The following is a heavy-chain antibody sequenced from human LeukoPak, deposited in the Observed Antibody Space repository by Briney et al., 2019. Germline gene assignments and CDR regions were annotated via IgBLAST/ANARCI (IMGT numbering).Heavy chain of an antibody. V-gene: IGHV4-4*09. CDR2: IYTSGST. J-gene: IGHJ5*02. CDR1: GGSISSYY. Sequence: PSETLSLTCTASGGSISSYYWSWIRQPPGKGLEWIGYIYTSGSTNYNPSLKSRVTISVDTSKNQFSLKLSSVTAADTAVYYCASSTRAHNWFDPWGQGTLVTVSS. CDR3: ASSTRAHNWFDP.